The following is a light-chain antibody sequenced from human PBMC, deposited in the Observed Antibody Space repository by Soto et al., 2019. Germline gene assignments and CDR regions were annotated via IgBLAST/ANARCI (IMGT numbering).Light chain of an antibody. J-gene: IGKJ3*01. V-gene: IGKV1-5*03. CDR3: QQYNSFPLT. Sequence: EIQVTQNNTTLSASVGDRVTITCRASQSISIWLAWYQHKPGKAPRLLMSKASTLETGVPSRFSGSGSGTEFTLTISSLQPDDSATYYCQQYNSFPLTFGPVTNVD. CDR1: QSISIW. CDR2: KAS.